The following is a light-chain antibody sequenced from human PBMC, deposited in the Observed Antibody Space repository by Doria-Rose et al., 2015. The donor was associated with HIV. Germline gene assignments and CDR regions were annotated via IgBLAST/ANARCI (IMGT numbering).Light chain of an antibody. CDR3: QQYYDTPS. CDR2: SAS. Sequence: DIRVTQSPESLGMSLGERATLNCKSNQSLLYTSKNYLAWYQQKPGQPPKLLIYSASTRQSGVPVRFSGSGSGTDFTLTISSLEAEDVAVYYCQQYYDTPSFGPGTTVDIK. V-gene: IGKV4-1*01. J-gene: IGKJ3*01. CDR1: QSLLYTSKNY.